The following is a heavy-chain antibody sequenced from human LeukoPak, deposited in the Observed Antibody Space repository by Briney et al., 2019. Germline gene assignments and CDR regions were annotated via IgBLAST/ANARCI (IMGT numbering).Heavy chain of an antibody. D-gene: IGHD6-19*01. CDR2: ISSSSSYI. J-gene: IGHJ6*03. CDR3: ARAGMAVAGTLGNYYYYYMDV. CDR1: GFTFDDYA. V-gene: IGHV3-21*01. Sequence: GGSLRLSRAASGFTFDDYAMHWVRQAPGKGLEGVSSISSSSSYIYYADSVKGRFTISRDNAKNSLYLQMNSLRAEDTAVYYCARAGMAVAGTLGNYYYYYMDVWGKGTTVTISS.